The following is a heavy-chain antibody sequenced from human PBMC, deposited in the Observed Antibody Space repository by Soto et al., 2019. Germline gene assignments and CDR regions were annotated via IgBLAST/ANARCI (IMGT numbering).Heavy chain of an antibody. D-gene: IGHD1-26*01. J-gene: IGHJ4*01. CDR2: TYYSGTT. CDR3: ARREIQRPIDY. Sequence: SETLSLTCAVSGYSISSSNWWGWIRQPPGKGLEWIGYTYYSGTTYYNPSLKSRVTMSVDTSKNQFSLKLTSVTAVDTAVYYCARREIQRPIDYWGQGTLVTVSS. V-gene: IGHV4-28*01. CDR1: GYSISSSNW.